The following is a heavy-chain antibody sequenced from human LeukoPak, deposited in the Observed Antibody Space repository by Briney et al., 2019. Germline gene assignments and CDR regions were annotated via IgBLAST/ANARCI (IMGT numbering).Heavy chain of an antibody. Sequence: SETLSLTCTVSGGSISSYYWSWIRQPPGKGLEWIGYIYYSGSTNYNPSLKSRVTISVDTSKNQFSLRLSSVTAADTAVYYCARESEAYCGGDYYSHPGIGYYFDYWGQGTLVTVPS. J-gene: IGHJ4*02. CDR1: GGSISSYY. V-gene: IGHV4-59*01. CDR2: IYYSGST. D-gene: IGHD2-21*01. CDR3: ARESEAYCGGDYYSHPGIGYYFDY.